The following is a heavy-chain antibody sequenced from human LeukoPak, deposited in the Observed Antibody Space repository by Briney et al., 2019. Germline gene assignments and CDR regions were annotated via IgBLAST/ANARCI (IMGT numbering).Heavy chain of an antibody. CDR2: IYYSGST. CDR3: ARSPDYYDSRGYYFTRVFDY. J-gene: IGHJ4*02. Sequence: SETLSLTCTVSGGSISSSSYYWGWIRQPPGKGLEWIGSIYYSGSTYYNPSLKSRVTISVDTSKNQFSLKLSSVTAADTAVYYCARSPDYYDSRGYYFTRVFDYWGQGTLVTVSS. D-gene: IGHD3-22*01. V-gene: IGHV4-39*01. CDR1: GGSISSSSYY.